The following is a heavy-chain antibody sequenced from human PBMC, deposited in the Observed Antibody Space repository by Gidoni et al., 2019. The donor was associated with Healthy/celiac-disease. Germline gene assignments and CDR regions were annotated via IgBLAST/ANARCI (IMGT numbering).Heavy chain of an antibody. D-gene: IGHD3-10*01. Sequence: EVQLLESGGGLVQPGGSLRLSCSASGFTFSSYAMSWVRQAPGKGLEWVSAISGSGGSTYYADSVKGRFTISRDNSKNTLYLQMNSLRAEDTAVYYCAKDLQGPVWFGESPFGYWGQGTLVTVSS. J-gene: IGHJ4*02. CDR1: GFTFSSYA. V-gene: IGHV3-23*01. CDR2: ISGSGGST. CDR3: AKDLQGPVWFGESPFGY.